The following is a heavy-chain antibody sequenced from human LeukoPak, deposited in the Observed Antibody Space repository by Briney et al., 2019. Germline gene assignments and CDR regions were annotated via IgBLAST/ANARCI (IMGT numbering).Heavy chain of an antibody. V-gene: IGHV1-2*02. D-gene: IGHD3-10*01. J-gene: IGHJ5*02. Sequence: GASVKVSCKASGYTFTGYYMHWVRQAPGQALEWMGWIIPNSGGTNYAQKFQGRVTMTRDTSISTAYMELSRLRSDDTAVYYCARPRITMVRGAPNNWFDPWGQGTLVTVSS. CDR2: IIPNSGGT. CDR3: ARPRITMVRGAPNNWFDP. CDR1: GYTFTGYY.